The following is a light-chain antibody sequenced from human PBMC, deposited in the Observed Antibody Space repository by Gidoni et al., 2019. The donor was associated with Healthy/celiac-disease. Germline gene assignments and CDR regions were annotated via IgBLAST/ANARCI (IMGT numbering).Light chain of an antibody. J-gene: IGKJ1*01. CDR2: AAS. Sequence: DIQMTQSPSSLSASVGDRVTITCRASQSISSYLNWYQQKPGKAPKLLIYAASSLQSGVPSRFSGSGSGKDFTLTISSLEPEDFATYYCKQSYSTPQTFGQGTKVEIK. V-gene: IGKV1-39*01. CDR1: QSISSY. CDR3: KQSYSTPQT.